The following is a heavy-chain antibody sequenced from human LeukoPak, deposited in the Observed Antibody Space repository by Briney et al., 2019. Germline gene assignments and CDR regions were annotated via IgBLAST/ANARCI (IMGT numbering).Heavy chain of an antibody. V-gene: IGHV4-59*01. CDR3: AEGRDAYKTGY. CDR2: IYNSATT. CDR1: GGSISIYY. Sequence: PSETLSLTCAVSGGSISIYYWSWIRQPPGKGLEWIGYIYNSATTRYNPSLMSRVTMSVDTSKNQFSLKLSSVTAADTAIYYCAEGRDAYKTGYWGQGTLVTVSS. D-gene: IGHD5-24*01. J-gene: IGHJ4*02.